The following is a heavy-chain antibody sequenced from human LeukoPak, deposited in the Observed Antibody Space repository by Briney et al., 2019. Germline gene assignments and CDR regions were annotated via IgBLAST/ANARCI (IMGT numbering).Heavy chain of an antibody. CDR3: ASGTRYNPFDY. J-gene: IGHJ4*02. CDR1: GGSFSGYY. D-gene: IGHD3-16*02. Sequence: PSETLSLTCAVFGGSFSGYYWSCIRQPPGKGLEWIGEINHSGSTHYNPPLRSRVTISAETSKNQFSLKLSSVTAADTAVYYCASGTRYNPFDYWGQGTLVTVSS. V-gene: IGHV4-34*01. CDR2: INHSGST.